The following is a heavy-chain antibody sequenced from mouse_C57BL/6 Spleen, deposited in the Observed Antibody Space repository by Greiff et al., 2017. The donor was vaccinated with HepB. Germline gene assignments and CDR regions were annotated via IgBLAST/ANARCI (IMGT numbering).Heavy chain of an antibody. CDR3: APQINWYFDV. Sequence: VQGVESGPGLVQPSQSLSITCTVSGFSLTSYGVHWVRQSPGKGLEWLGVIWSGGSTDYNAAFISRLSISKDNSKSQVFFKMNSLQADDTAIYYCAPQINWYFDVWGTGTTVTVSS. D-gene: IGHD2-4*01. CDR1: GFSLTSYG. J-gene: IGHJ1*03. V-gene: IGHV2-2*01. CDR2: IWSGGST.